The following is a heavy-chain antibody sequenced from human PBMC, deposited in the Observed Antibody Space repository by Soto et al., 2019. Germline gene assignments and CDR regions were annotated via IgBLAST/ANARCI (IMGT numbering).Heavy chain of an antibody. CDR2: IYRSGST. V-gene: IGHV4-4*09. J-gene: IGHJ6*03. CDR3: ARTLDYGHMDV. D-gene: IGHD3-16*01. Sequence: PSETLSLTCTVSGDSVRNQYWSWIRRPPGRGLEWIGYIYRSGSTKYNPSLKSRLTISVDTSKNQFSLKLSSVTAAVTAVYYCARTLDYGHMDVWGKGTTVTVS. CDR1: GDSVRNQY.